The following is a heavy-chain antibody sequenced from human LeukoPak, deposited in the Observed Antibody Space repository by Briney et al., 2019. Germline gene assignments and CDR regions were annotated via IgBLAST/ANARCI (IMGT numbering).Heavy chain of an antibody. V-gene: IGHV3-9*01. Sequence: SGGSLRLSCKASGFTFSSYAMHWVRQAPGKGLEWVSGISWNSGSIGYADSVKGRFTISRENAKNSLYLQMNSLRAEDTALYYCAKGQWELLYYYFDYWGQGTLVTVSS. CDR3: AKGQWELLYYYFDY. CDR2: ISWNSGSI. J-gene: IGHJ4*02. CDR1: GFTFSSYA. D-gene: IGHD1-26*01.